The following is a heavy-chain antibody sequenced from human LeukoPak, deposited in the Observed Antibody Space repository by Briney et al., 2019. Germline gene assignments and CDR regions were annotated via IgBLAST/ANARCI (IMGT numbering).Heavy chain of an antibody. J-gene: IGHJ4*02. D-gene: IGHD3-10*01. V-gene: IGHV1-18*01. CDR2: ISAYNGNT. CDR3: ARDYGSITMVRGVILLDY. CDR1: GYTFTSYG. Sequence: ASVKVSCKASGYTFTSYGISWVRQAPGQGLEWMGWISAYNGNTNYAQKLQGRVTMTTDTSTSTAYMELRSLRSDDTAVYYCARDYGSITMVRGVILLDYWGQGTLVTVSS.